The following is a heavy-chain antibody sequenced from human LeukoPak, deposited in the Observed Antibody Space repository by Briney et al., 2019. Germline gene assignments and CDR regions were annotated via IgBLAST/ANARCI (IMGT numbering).Heavy chain of an antibody. CDR1: GFTFSDYN. J-gene: IGHJ4*02. Sequence: GGSLRLSCAASGFTFSDYNMNWLRQAPGKGLEWVAVIFYDGSNKYYADSVKGRFTVSRDNSKNTLYLQMNSLRADDAAVYYCARGGTYYYDMYYFDYWGQGTLVTVSS. CDR2: IFYDGSNK. V-gene: IGHV3-33*08. CDR3: ARGGTYYYDMYYFDY. D-gene: IGHD3-22*01.